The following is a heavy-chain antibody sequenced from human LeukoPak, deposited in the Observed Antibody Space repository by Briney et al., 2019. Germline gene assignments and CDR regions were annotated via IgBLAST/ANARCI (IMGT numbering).Heavy chain of an antibody. CDR2: ISGSGGST. CDR1: GFTFSSYG. V-gene: IGHV3-23*01. D-gene: IGHD1-26*01. J-gene: IGHJ4*02. CDR3: ARRVGFYFDY. Sequence: PGGSLRLSCAASGFTFSSYGMSWVRQAPGKGLEWVSVISGSGGSTHYTDSVKGRFTLSRDNSKNTQYLQMNSLRAEDTAVYYCARRVGFYFDYWGQGTLVTVSS.